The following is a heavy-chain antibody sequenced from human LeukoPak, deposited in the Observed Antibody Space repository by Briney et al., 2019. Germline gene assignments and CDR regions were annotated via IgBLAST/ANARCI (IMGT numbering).Heavy chain of an antibody. J-gene: IGHJ5*02. CDR2: IYTSGST. V-gene: IGHV4-61*02. CDR3: AGVDPLDEQQLAGGGKPNWFDP. Sequence: SQTLSLTCTVSGGSISSGSYYWSWIRRPAGKGLEWIGRIYTSGSTNYNPSLKSRVTISVDTSKNQFSLKLSSVTAADTAVYYCAGVDPLDEQQLAGGGKPNWFDPWGQGTLVTVSS. CDR1: GGSISSGSYY. D-gene: IGHD6-13*01.